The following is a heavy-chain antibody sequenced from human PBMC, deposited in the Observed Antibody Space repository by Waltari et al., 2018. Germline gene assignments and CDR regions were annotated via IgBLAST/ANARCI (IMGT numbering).Heavy chain of an antibody. CDR1: GGTFSSYA. CDR2: IIPILGIA. D-gene: IGHD6-19*01. Sequence: QVQLVQSGAEVKKPGSSVKVSCKASGGTFSSYAISWVRQAPGQGLEWMGGIIPILGIANYAQKLQGRVTITADESTSTAYMELSSLRSEDTAVYYCARIGSGWPNFDYWGQGTLVTVSS. V-gene: IGHV1-69*04. J-gene: IGHJ4*02. CDR3: ARIGSGWPNFDY.